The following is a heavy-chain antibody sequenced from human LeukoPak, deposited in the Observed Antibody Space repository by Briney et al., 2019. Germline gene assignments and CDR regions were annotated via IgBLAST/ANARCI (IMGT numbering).Heavy chain of an antibody. CDR1: GASIRNYNNY. V-gene: IGHV4-39*01. CDR3: VRHHKYCSSTSCYKVGDPTDAFAI. CDR2: VFYTGST. J-gene: IGHJ3*02. Sequence: SETLSLTCIVSGASIRNYNNYWGWIRQPPGKGLEWIGSVFYTGSTYYNPSLQSRITVSVDTSKNQFSLKLTSVTAADTAVYYCVRHHKYCSSTSCYKVGDPTDAFAIWGLGTMVIVSS. D-gene: IGHD2-2*01.